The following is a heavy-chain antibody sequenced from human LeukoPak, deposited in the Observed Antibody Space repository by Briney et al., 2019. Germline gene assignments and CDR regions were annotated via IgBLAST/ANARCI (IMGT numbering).Heavy chain of an antibody. CDR3: AKDGGYGSGSYYITGFYGMDV. Sequence: PGGSLRLSCAASGFTFSSYGMHWVRQAPGKGLEWVAVISYDGSNKYYADSVKGRFTISRDNSKNTLYLQMNSLRAEDTAVYYCAKDGGYGSGSYYITGFYGMDVWGQGTTVTVSS. CDR1: GFTFSSYG. J-gene: IGHJ6*02. V-gene: IGHV3-30*18. CDR2: ISYDGSNK. D-gene: IGHD3-10*01.